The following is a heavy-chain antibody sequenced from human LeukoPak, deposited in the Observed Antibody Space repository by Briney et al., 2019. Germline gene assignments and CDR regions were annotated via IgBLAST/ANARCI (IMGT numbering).Heavy chain of an antibody. D-gene: IGHD1-1*01. CDR3: AKDGAPNDYKDGMDV. Sequence: GGSLRLSCAASGFTFSNYWMHWVRQAPGKGLVWVSRINSDGSSAYYADSVKGRFTISRDNAKNTLYLQMNSLRVEDTAVYYCAKDGAPNDYKDGMDVWGKGTTVTVSS. V-gene: IGHV3-74*01. CDR2: INSDGSSA. J-gene: IGHJ6*04. CDR1: GFTFSNYW.